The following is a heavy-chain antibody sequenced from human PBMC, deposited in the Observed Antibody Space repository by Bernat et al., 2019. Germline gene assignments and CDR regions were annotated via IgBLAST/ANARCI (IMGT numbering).Heavy chain of an antibody. J-gene: IGHJ5*02. CDR1: GFTFSSYS. CDR2: ISSSSSYI. D-gene: IGHD6-19*01. Sequence: EVQLVESGGGLVKPGGSLRLSCAASGFTFSSYSMNWVRQAPGKGLEWVSSISSSSSYIYYADSVKGRFTISRDNAKNSLYLQMNSLRAEDTAVYYCARDIAGYSSGWRSGVWFVPWGQGTLVTVSS. CDR3: ARDIAGYSSGWRSGVWFVP. V-gene: IGHV3-21*01.